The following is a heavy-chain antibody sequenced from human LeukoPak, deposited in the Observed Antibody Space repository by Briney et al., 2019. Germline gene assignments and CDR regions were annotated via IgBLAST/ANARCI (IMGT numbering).Heavy chain of an antibody. CDR3: AREKAYCSSTSCYAGFDP. CDR1: GYAFSGYY. J-gene: IGHJ5*02. V-gene: IGHV1-2*04. Sequence: GASVKVSCKASGYAFSGYYMHWVRQASGRGLEWMGWINPNSGGTNYAQKFQGWVTMTRDTSISTAYMELSRLRSDDTAVYYRAREKAYCSSTSCYAGFDPWGQGTLVTVSS. D-gene: IGHD2-2*01. CDR2: INPNSGGT.